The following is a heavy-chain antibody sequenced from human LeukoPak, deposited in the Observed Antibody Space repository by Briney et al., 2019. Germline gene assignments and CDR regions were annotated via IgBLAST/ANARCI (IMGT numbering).Heavy chain of an antibody. CDR1: GYNFSNYW. CDR2: IYPGDSDT. Sequence: GASLQISCSGSGYNFSNYWIGWVRQTPGKGLEWMGIIYPGDSDTRYTPSFQGQVTMSADKSINTAYLQWSSLKASDTAIYYCARRQGCSSTSCPPDYWGQGTLVTVSP. D-gene: IGHD2-2*01. CDR3: ARRQGCSSTSCPPDY. J-gene: IGHJ4*02. V-gene: IGHV5-51*01.